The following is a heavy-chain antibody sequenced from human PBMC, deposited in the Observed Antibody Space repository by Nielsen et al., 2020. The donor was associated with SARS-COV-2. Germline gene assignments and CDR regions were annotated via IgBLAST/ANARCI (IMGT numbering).Heavy chain of an antibody. CDR3: ARSPTDDYDILTGYYYYFDY. J-gene: IGHJ4*02. CDR2: IDWDDGK. D-gene: IGHD3-9*01. CDR1: GFSLSTSGMC. V-gene: IGHV2-70*01. Sequence: SGPTLVKPTQTLTLTCTFSGFSLSTSGMCVSWIRQPPGKALEWLALIDWDDGKYYSTSLKTRLTISKDTSKNQVVLTMTNMDPVDTATYYCARSPTDDYDILTGYYYYFDYWGQGTLVTVSS.